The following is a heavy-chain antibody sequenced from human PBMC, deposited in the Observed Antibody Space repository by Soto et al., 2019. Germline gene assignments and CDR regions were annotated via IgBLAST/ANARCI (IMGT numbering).Heavy chain of an antibody. CDR3: ARDCMVTYYYYLMDV. CDR1: GGSVISDNYY. CDR2: IYYIVIN. V-gene: IGHV4-61*01. D-gene: IGHD5-18*01. J-gene: IGHJ6*02. Sequence: PSEALSLTSTVSGGSVISDNYYWTWIRQPPGKGLEWIVYIYYIVINNYNPSLKSRVTISVDTSKNQFSLKLSSVTAADTAVYYCARDCMVTYYYYLMDVWGQGTTVTVSS.